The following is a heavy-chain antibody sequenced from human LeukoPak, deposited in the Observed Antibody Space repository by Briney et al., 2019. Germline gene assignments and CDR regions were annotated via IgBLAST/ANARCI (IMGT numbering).Heavy chain of an antibody. CDR3: ASRYSSSSSYY. J-gene: IGHJ4*02. Sequence: PSESLSLTCAVSGYSISSGYYWGWIRQPPGKGLEWIGSIYHSGSTYYNPSLKSRVTISVDTSKNQFSLKLSSVTAADTAVYSCASRYSSSSSYYWGQGTPVTVSS. CDR2: IYHSGST. V-gene: IGHV4-38-2*01. CDR1: GYSISSGYY. D-gene: IGHD6-6*01.